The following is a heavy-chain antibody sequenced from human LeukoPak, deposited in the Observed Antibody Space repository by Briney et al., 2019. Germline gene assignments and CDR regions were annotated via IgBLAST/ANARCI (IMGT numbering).Heavy chain of an antibody. V-gene: IGHV4-39*07. J-gene: IGHJ5*02. CDR3: ARSTPYYDSSGYYFLNWFDP. CDR1: GGSISSSSYY. CDR2: IYYSGST. D-gene: IGHD3-22*01. Sequence: PSETLSLTCTVSGGSISSSSYYWGWIRQPPGKGLEWIGSIYYSGSTYYNPSLKSRVTISVDTSKNQFSLKLSSVTAADTAVYYCARSTPYYDSSGYYFLNWFDPWGQGTLVTVSS.